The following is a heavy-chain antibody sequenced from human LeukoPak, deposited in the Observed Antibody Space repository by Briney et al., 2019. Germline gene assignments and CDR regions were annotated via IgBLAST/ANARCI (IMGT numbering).Heavy chain of an antibody. CDR3: AKESPYGSGSRNYYFHY. J-gene: IGHJ4*02. D-gene: IGHD3-10*01. CDR1: GFTFYNYA. V-gene: IGHV3-23*01. Sequence: PGGSLRLSCAASGFTFYNYAMTWVRQAPGKGLEWVSAISGSADRTYYADSVKGRFTISRDNSKNTLYLQMNSLGPEDTAIYYCAKESPYGSGSRNYYFHYWGQGTLVTVSS. CDR2: ISGSADRT.